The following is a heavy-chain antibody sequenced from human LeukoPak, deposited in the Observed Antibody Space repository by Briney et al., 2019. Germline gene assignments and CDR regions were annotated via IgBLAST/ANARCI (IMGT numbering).Heavy chain of an antibody. CDR1: GYTFTGYY. V-gene: IGHV1-2*02. CDR3: ARDLYSSSWYGVDY. D-gene: IGHD6-13*01. Sequence: ASVKVSCKASGYTFTGYYMHWVRQAPGQGLEWMGWINPNSGGTNYAQKFQGRVTMTRDTSISTAYMELSRLRSDDTAVYYCARDLYSSSWYGVDYWGQGTLVTVSS. J-gene: IGHJ4*02. CDR2: INPNSGGT.